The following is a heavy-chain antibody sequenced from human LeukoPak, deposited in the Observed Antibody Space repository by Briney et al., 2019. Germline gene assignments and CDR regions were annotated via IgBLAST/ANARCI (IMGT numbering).Heavy chain of an antibody. J-gene: IGHJ4*02. CDR3: ARLEREVRDY. CDR1: GDSISRSHYY. CDR2: IYYSGIT. Sequence: PSETLSLTCTVSGDSISRSHYYWGWIRHPPGKGLEWIGNIYYSGITYYNPSLKSRVTISVDTSRNQFSPKLSSVTAADTAVYYCARLEREVRDYWGRGTLVTVSS. D-gene: IGHD5-24*01. V-gene: IGHV4-39*01.